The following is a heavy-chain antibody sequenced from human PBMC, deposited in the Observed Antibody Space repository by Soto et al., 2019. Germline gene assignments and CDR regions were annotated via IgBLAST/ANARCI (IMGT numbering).Heavy chain of an antibody. CDR2: IYYSGST. J-gene: IGHJ4*02. V-gene: IGHV4-31*03. CDR3: ARVRKDPGSSSWYRFYFDY. Sequence: SETLSLTCTVSGGSISSGGYYWSWIRQHPGKGLEWIGYIYYSGSTYYNPSLKSRVTISVDTSKNQFSLKLSSVTAADTAVYYCARVRKDPGSSSWYRFYFDYWGQGTLVTVSS. D-gene: IGHD6-13*01. CDR1: GGSISSGGYY.